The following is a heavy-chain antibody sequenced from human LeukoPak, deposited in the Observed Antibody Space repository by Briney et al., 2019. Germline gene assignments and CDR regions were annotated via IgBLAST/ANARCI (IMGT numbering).Heavy chain of an antibody. J-gene: IGHJ4*02. CDR1: GYSFTTYW. V-gene: IGHV5-51*01. CDR3: ARRYYYDSSGYLADPFFDY. Sequence: GESLKISCKGSGYSFTTYWIVWVRQMPGKGLEWMGIIFPGDSDTRYSPSFQGQVTISADKSISTAYLQWSSLKASDTAMYYCARRYYYDSSGYLADPFFDYWGQGTLVTVSS. D-gene: IGHD3-22*01. CDR2: IFPGDSDT.